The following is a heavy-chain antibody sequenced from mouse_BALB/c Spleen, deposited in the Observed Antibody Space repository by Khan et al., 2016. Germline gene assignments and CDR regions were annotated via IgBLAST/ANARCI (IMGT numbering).Heavy chain of an antibody. D-gene: IGHD2-4*01. J-gene: IGHJ3*01. CDR1: GFSLTGFS. Sequence: VQLVESGPGLVAPSQTLSLTCTVSGFSLTGFSVNWVRQPPGKALEWLGMIWGDGSTDYNSASKSSLSFSTDDTKSQVFLKMNSLQPDDAATYFCAGYYDYDGGFAYWGQGTLVTVSA. CDR2: IWGDGST. CDR3: AGYYDYDGGFAY. V-gene: IGHV2-6-7*01.